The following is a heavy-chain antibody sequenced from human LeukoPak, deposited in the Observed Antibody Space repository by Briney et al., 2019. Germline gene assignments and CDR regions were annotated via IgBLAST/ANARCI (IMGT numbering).Heavy chain of an antibody. J-gene: IGHJ6*03. Sequence: GGSLRLSCAASGFTFDDYGMSWVRHAPGKGLEWVSGINWNGDSTGYADSVKGRFTISRDNAKNSLYLQMNSLRAEDTALYYCARIGYCTNGVCYSYYYYMDVWGKGTTVTVSS. CDR2: INWNGDST. CDR1: GFTFDDYG. CDR3: ARIGYCTNGVCYSYYYYMDV. V-gene: IGHV3-20*04. D-gene: IGHD2-8*01.